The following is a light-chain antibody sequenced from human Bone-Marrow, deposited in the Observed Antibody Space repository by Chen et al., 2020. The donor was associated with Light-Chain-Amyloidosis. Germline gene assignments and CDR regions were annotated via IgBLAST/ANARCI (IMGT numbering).Light chain of an antibody. V-gene: IGLV2-14*01. J-gene: IGLJ1*01. CDR1: SGDVGTYNY. Sequence: QSALTQPASVSGSPGQSLTFPCTGTSGDVGTYNYVSWYQQHPGKAPKVMIYAVSNRPSGVSNRFSGSKSGNTASLTISGLQAEDEADYYCSSFTSSSSYVFGPGTKVTVL. CDR3: SSFTSSSSYV. CDR2: AVS.